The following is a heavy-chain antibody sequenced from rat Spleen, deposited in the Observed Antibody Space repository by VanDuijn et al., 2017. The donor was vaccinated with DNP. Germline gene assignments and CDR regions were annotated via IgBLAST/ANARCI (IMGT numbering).Heavy chain of an antibody. D-gene: IGHD4-2*01. V-gene: IGHV5-7*01. CDR3: TRATGFDY. CDR2: IIFDGSPT. CDR1: GFTFSDYN. Sequence: EVQLVESGGGLVQPGGSLKLSCAASGFTFSDYNMAWVRQAPKKGLEWVTTIIFDGSPTYYRDSVKGRFTISRDNARSILYLQMDSLRSEDTATYDCTRATGFDYWGQGVMVTVSS. J-gene: IGHJ2*01.